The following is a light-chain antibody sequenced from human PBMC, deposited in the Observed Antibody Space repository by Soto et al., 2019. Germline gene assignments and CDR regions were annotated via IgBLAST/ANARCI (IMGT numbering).Light chain of an antibody. CDR2: GAF. V-gene: IGKV3-15*01. Sequence: ETVLKQSPATLSVTQGERATLSCRASQNIKTNLAWYQHKPGQAPRLLIYGAFTGATGVPARFSGSGSGTEFTLTISSLQSEDFATYYCQQYNSYPWTFGQGTKV. CDR1: QNIKTN. J-gene: IGKJ1*01. CDR3: QQYNSYPWT.